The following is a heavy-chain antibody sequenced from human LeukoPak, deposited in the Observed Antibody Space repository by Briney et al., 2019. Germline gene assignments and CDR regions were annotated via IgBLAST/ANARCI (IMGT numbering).Heavy chain of an antibody. CDR1: GFPFSDYS. D-gene: IGHD1-1*01. Sequence: GGSLRLSCTASGFPFSDYSMNWVRQAPGKGLEWISYIGISSGNTKYADSVKGRFTISADNARNSLSLQMNSLRVEDTAVYYCARDHNYAFDNWGQGTLVSVSS. CDR3: ARDHNYAFDN. J-gene: IGHJ4*02. CDR2: IGISSGNT. V-gene: IGHV3-48*04.